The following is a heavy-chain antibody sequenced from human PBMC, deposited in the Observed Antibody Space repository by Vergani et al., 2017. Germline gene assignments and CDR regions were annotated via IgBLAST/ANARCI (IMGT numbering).Heavy chain of an antibody. CDR2: IWYDGSNK. Sequence: QVQLVESGGGVVQPGRSLRLSCAASGFTFSSYGMHWVRQAPGKGLEWVAVIWYDGSNKYYADSVKGRFTISRDNSKNTLYLQMNSLRAEDTAVYYCAKEGRGSSSWYAGEFDYWGQGTLVTVSS. CDR1: GFTFSSYG. J-gene: IGHJ4*02. D-gene: IGHD6-13*01. CDR3: AKEGRGSSSWYAGEFDY. V-gene: IGHV3-33*06.